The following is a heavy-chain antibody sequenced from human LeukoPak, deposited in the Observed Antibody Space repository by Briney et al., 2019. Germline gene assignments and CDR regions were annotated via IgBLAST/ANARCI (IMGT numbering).Heavy chain of an antibody. V-gene: IGHV4-30-2*01. CDR3: ARTDWGSPYYFDY. D-gene: IGHD7-27*01. CDR1: GGSISSGGYS. CDR2: IYHSGST. J-gene: IGHJ4*02. Sequence: SQTLSLTCAVSGGSISSGGYSWSWIRQPPGKGLEWIGYIYHSGSTYYNPSLKSRVTISVDRSKNQFSLKLSSVTAADTAVYYCARTDWGSPYYFDYWGQGTLVTVSS.